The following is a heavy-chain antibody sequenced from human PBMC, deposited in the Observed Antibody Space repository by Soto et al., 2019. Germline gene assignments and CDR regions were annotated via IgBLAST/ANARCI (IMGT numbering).Heavy chain of an antibody. CDR3: ARLYCSASSCYSVGAFDI. CDR1: GFTFSSYG. J-gene: IGHJ3*02. Sequence: PGGSLRLSCAASGFTFSSYGMHCVRQAPGKGLEWVALIWFDGSDKYYTESVKGRFTISRDNSKSTLYLQMNSLRAEDTAVYYCARLYCSASSCYSVGAFDIRGQGTMVTVSS. V-gene: IGHV3-33*01. CDR2: IWFDGSDK. D-gene: IGHD2-15*01.